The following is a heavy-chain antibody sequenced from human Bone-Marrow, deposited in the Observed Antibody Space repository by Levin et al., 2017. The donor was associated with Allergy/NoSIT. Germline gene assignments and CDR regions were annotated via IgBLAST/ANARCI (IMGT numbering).Heavy chain of an antibody. CDR2: ISPYGGS. CDR1: GFILSNNG. D-gene: IGHD3-10*01. J-gene: IGHJ6*02. V-gene: IGHV3-23*01. CDR3: AKGDMLLSFGTGDV. Sequence: HSGGSLRLSCEVSGFILSNNGMSWVRQAPGKGLEWVSSISPYGGSYYADSVKGRFTMSRDNSKSTVSLQMNSVRPEDAAVYYCAKGDMLLSFGTGDVWGQGTTVTVSS.